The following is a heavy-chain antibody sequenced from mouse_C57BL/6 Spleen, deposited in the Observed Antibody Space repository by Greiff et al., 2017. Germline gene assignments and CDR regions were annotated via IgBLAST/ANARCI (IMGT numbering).Heavy chain of an antibody. D-gene: IGHD2-3*01. Sequence: VQLQQPGAELVKPGASVKLSCKASGYTFTSYWMHWVKQRPGRGLEWIGRIDPNSGGTKYNEKFKSKATLTVDKPSSTAYMQLGSLTSEDSAVYYCASEVYDGSLFAYWGQGTLVTVSA. J-gene: IGHJ3*01. CDR3: ASEVYDGSLFAY. CDR2: IDPNSGGT. V-gene: IGHV1-72*01. CDR1: GYTFTSYW.